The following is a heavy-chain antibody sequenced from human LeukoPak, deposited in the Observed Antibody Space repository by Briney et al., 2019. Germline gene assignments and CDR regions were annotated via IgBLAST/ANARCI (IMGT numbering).Heavy chain of an antibody. J-gene: IGHJ6*03. CDR1: GYSISSGYY. V-gene: IGHV4-34*01. CDR3: ARGHYGSESYARIHSPPYYYYYYMDV. Sequence: SETLSLTCAVSGYSISSGYYWSWIRQPPGKGLEWIGEINHSGSTNYNPSLKSRVTISVDTSKNQFSLKLSSVTAADTAVYYCARGHYGSESYARIHSPPYYYYYYMDVWGKGTTVTVSS. CDR2: INHSGST. D-gene: IGHD3-10*01.